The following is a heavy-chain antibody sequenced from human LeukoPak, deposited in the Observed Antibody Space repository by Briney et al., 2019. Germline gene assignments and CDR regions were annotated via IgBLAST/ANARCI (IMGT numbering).Heavy chain of an antibody. J-gene: IGHJ5*02. CDR1: GGSLTNYY. CDR3: ARVSSTVAPWFDP. Sequence: SETLSLTCTVSGGSLTNYYWSWIRQPTGKGLEWIGYIHNSGSSSYNPSLRSRATISMEKAKTQFSLKLTSVTPTDTAVYYCARVSSTVAPWFDPWGQGTLVTVSS. D-gene: IGHD1-14*01. CDR2: IHNSGSS. V-gene: IGHV4-59*01.